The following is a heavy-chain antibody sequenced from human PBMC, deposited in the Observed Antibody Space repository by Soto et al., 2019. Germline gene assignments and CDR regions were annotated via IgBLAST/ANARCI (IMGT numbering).Heavy chain of an antibody. CDR2: ISRDGSNE. D-gene: IGHD3-3*01. CDR3: TRDPGGRYDCWSGYSDY. CDR1: GFTFSRYA. Sequence: QVQLVESGGGVVQPGRSLRLSCAASGFTFSRYAMHWVRQAPGKGLEWVAVISRDGSNEYYTDSVQGRFNISRDHSKNALSLQMHSLRPEDTAVYYCTRDPGGRYDCWSGYSDYWGQGTLVIVSS. V-gene: IGHV3-30*04. J-gene: IGHJ4*02.